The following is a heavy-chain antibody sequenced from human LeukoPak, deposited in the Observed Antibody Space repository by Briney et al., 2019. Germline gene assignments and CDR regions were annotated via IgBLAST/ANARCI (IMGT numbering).Heavy chain of an antibody. J-gene: IGHJ4*02. V-gene: IGHV1-69*13. D-gene: IGHD3-22*01. CDR1: GYTFTSYG. CDR3: ARDTSSGYSPLDY. CDR2: IIPIFGTA. Sequence: GASVKVSCKASGYTFTSYGISWVRQAPGQGLEWMGGIIPIFGTANYAQKFQGRVTITADESTSTAYMELSSLRSEDTAVYYCARDTSSGYSPLDYWGQGTLVTVSS.